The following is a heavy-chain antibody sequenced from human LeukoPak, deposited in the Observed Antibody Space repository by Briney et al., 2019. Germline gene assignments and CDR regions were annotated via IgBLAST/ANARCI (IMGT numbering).Heavy chain of an antibody. CDR1: GGSISSSSYY. CDR2: IYYSGST. J-gene: IGHJ4*02. V-gene: IGHV4-39*01. D-gene: IGHD5-24*01. Sequence: PSETLSLTGTVSGGSISSSSYYWGWIRQPPGKGLEWIGSIYYSGSTYYNPSLKSRVTISVDTSKNQFSLKLSSVTAADTAVYYCAVPWRDGYFFDYWGQGTLVTVSS. CDR3: AVPWRDGYFFDY.